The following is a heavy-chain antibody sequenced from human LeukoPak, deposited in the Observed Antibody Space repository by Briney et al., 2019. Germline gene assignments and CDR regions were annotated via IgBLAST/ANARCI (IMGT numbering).Heavy chain of an antibody. J-gene: IGHJ4*02. CDR2: IYYSGST. CDR1: GGSISSYY. CDR3: ARAIKDTPNYFDY. V-gene: IGHV4-59*01. D-gene: IGHD2-15*01. Sequence: SETLSLTCTVSGGSISSYYWSWIRQPPGKGLEWIGYIYYSGSTNYNPSLKSRVTISVDTSKNQFSLKLSSVTAADTAVYYCARAIKDTPNYFDYWGQGTLVTVSS.